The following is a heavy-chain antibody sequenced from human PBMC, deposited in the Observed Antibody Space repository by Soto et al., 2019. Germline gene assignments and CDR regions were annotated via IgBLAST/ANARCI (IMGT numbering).Heavy chain of an antibody. CDR3: AREWSDQLEIDY. V-gene: IGHV3-7*01. Sequence: QTGGSLRLSCAASGFTFSTYWMTWVRQAPGKGLEWVANIKQDGSEKHYVDSVKGRFSISRDNAKNSLYPQMNSLRAEDTAVYYCAREWSDQLEIDYWGQGILVTVSS. CDR1: GFTFSTYW. J-gene: IGHJ4*02. CDR2: IKQDGSEK. D-gene: IGHD2-2*01.